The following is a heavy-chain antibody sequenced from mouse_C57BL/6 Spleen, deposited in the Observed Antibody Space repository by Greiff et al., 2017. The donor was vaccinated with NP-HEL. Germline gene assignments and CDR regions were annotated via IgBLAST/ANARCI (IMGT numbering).Heavy chain of an antibody. CDR3: APTGTRNAMDY. J-gene: IGHJ4*01. D-gene: IGHD4-1*01. V-gene: IGHV1-50*01. Sequence: VQLQQPGAELVKPGASVKLSCKASGYTFTSYWMQWVKQRPGQGLEWIGEIDPSDSYTNYNQKFKGKATLTVDTSASTAYMQLSSLTSEDSAVYYCAPTGTRNAMDYWGQGTSVTVSS. CDR2: IDPSDSYT. CDR1: GYTFTSYW.